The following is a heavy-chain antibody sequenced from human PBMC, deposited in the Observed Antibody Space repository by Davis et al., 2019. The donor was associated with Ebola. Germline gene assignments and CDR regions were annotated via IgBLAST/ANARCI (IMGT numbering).Heavy chain of an antibody. Sequence: PGGSLRLSCAASGFTFSSYAMNWVCQAPGKGLEWVSVISGSGGSTYYADSVKGRFTISRDNSKNTLYLQMNSLRDDDTAGYYCAKPREYGGGVGRYFDFWGRGTLVTVSS. V-gene: IGHV3-23*01. J-gene: IGHJ2*01. CDR2: ISGSGGST. CDR3: AKPREYGGGVGRYFDF. CDR1: GFTFSSYA. D-gene: IGHD4-23*01.